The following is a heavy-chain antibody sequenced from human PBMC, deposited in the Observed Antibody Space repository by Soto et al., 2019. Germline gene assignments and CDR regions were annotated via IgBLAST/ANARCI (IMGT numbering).Heavy chain of an antibody. J-gene: IGHJ4*02. D-gene: IGHD3-10*01. CDR3: ARSEGMGVTTFDY. CDR2: ISHSGST. V-gene: IGHV4-30-2*01. Sequence: QLQQQESGSGLVKPSQTLSLTCAVSGDSITSGGYSWNWIRQPPGKGLEWIGYISHSGSTYYNPSLKSRVTISVDRSKNQFSLELNSVTAADTAVYYCARSEGMGVTTFDYWGQGTLVTVSS. CDR1: GDSITSGGYS.